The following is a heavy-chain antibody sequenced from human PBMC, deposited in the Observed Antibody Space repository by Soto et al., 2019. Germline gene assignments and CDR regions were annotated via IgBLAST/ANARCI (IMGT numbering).Heavy chain of an antibody. CDR3: AHNGYGNYPLDY. D-gene: IGHD4-17*01. CDR2: VYWDDTK. CDR1: GFSLSTSGVG. V-gene: IGHV2-5*02. J-gene: IGHJ4*02. Sequence: QITLKESGPTLVKPTQTLTLTGTFSGFSLSTSGVGVGWIRQPPGKALEWLAVVYWDDTKHYSPYLKSRVTITEDTSKNQVVLTMTNMDPVDTATYFCAHNGYGNYPLDYWGQGTLVSVSS.